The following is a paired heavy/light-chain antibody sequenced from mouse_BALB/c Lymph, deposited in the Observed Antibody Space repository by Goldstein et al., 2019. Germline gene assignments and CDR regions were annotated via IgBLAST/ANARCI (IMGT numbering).Heavy chain of an antibody. V-gene: IGHV1-5*01. Sequence: EVQLQQSGTVLARPGASVKMSCKASGYTFTSYWMHWVKQRPGQGLEWIGAIYPGNSDTSYNQKFKGKAKLTAVTSTSTAYMELSSLTNEDSAVYYCTEGSSYFDYWGQGTTLTVSS. D-gene: IGHD1-1*01. J-gene: IGHJ2*01. CDR3: TEGSSYFDY. CDR1: GYTFTSYW. CDR2: IYPGNSDT.
Light chain of an antibody. CDR3: QNGHSFPRT. V-gene: IGKV5-39*01. J-gene: IGKJ1*01. Sequence: DIVMTQSPATLSVTPGDRVSLSCRASQSISDYLHWYQQKSHESPRLLIKYASQSISGIPSRFSGSGSGSDFTLSINSVEPEDVGVYYCQNGHSFPRTFGGGTKLEIK. CDR2: YAS. CDR1: QSISDY.